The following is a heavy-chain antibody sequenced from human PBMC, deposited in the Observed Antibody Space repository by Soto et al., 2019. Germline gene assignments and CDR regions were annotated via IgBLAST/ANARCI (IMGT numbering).Heavy chain of an antibody. V-gene: IGHV3-15*07. CDR2: IKSKGGGGTA. D-gene: IGHD6-13*01. Sequence: EVQLVESGGGLVTPGGSLTLSCAASGFSFSPAWMNWVRQAPGKGLEWVGLIKSKGGGGTADYAAPLKGRFIISSDDSKHTIYLQMTSLKPDDTALYYCIWQQDFYYGRAVWGQGTTVTVSS. CDR3: IWQQDFYYGRAV. CDR1: GFSFSPAW. J-gene: IGHJ6*02.